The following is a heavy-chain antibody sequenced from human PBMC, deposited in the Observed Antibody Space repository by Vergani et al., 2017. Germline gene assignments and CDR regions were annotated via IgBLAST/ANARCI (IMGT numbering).Heavy chain of an antibody. D-gene: IGHD3-10*01. J-gene: IGHJ4*02. Sequence: QVQLQESGPGLVKPSQTLSLTCTVSGGSISSGDYYWSWIRQPPGKGLEWIGYIYYRGSTYYNPSLKSRVTISVDTSKNQFSLKLSSVTAADTAVYYCARGFDFGAGSYSGLVYWGQGTLVTVSS. V-gene: IGHV4-30-4*08. CDR2: IYYRGST. CDR3: ARGFDFGAGSYSGLVY. CDR1: GGSISSGDYY.